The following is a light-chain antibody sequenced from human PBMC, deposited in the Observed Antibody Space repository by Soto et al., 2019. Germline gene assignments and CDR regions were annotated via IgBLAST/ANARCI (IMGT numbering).Light chain of an antibody. CDR2: GAS. CDR1: QSVSSSY. V-gene: IGKV3-20*01. CDR3: QQYGSSPNT. J-gene: IGKJ2*01. Sequence: EIVLTQSPGTLSLSPGERATLSCRASQSVSSSYLAWYQQKPGQAPRLLIYGASSLDTGIPDRFSGSGSGTDFTLTISRLEPEDFAVYYCQQYGSSPNTFGQGTKLEIK.